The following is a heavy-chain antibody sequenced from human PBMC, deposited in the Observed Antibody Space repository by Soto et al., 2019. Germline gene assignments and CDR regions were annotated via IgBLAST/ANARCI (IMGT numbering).Heavy chain of an antibody. CDR3: AKDGGYSYALYNWFDP. V-gene: IGHV3-30*18. D-gene: IGHD5-18*01. CDR1: GFTFSSYG. CDR2: ISYGGSNK. J-gene: IGHJ5*02. Sequence: PGGSLRLSCAASGFTFSSYGMHWVRQAPGKGLEWVAVISYGGSNKYYADSVKGRFTISRDNSKNTLYLQMNSLRAEDTAVYYCAKDGGYSYALYNWFDPWGQGTLVTVSS.